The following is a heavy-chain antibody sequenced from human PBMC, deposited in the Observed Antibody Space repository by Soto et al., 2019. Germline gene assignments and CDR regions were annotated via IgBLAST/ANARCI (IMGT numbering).Heavy chain of an antibody. D-gene: IGHD3-22*01. V-gene: IGHV3-72*01. Sequence: PGGSLRLSCAGSGFTFSSYSMHWVRQAPGEGQGLRGRGRESDEWGKRVDLGGRRVRITITRDDSKNLLYLQMNSLITEDTAVYYCARDPPPYDTSGYYSDWGQGTLVTVAS. CDR3: ARDPPPYDTSGYYSD. CDR2: GRESDEWGKR. CDR1: GFTFSSYS. J-gene: IGHJ4*02.